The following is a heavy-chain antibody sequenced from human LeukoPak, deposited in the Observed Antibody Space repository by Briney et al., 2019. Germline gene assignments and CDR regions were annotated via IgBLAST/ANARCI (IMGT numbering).Heavy chain of an antibody. Sequence: ASVKVSCKASGYTFTSYDINWVRQATGQGLEWMGWMNPNSGNTGYAQKFRGRVTMTRNTSISTAYMELSSLRSEDTAVYYCARGSIAVASNWFDPWGQGTLVTVSS. J-gene: IGHJ5*02. CDR3: ARGSIAVASNWFDP. CDR1: GYTFTSYD. D-gene: IGHD6-19*01. CDR2: MNPNSGNT. V-gene: IGHV1-8*01.